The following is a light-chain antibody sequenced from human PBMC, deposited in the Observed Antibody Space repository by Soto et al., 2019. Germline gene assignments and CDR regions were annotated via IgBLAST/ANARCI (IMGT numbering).Light chain of an antibody. CDR1: QSVSSN. Sequence: EIVMTQSPATLSVSPGERATLSCRASQSVSSNLAWYQQKPGQAPRLLIYGASTRATGIPARFSGSGSGTEFTLTISRLQSEDFAVYYCQQYNNWAPYTFGQGTKLEI. V-gene: IGKV3-15*01. CDR2: GAS. J-gene: IGKJ2*01. CDR3: QQYNNWAPYT.